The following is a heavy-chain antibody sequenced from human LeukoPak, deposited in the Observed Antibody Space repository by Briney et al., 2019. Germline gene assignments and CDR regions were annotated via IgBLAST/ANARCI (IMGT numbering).Heavy chain of an antibody. CDR3: AQDLGNTGWYTFDY. D-gene: IGHD6-19*01. CDR2: TYYRSKCYN. Sequence: SQTLSLTCDISRDSVSSNNGAWNWITPSPSRGLEWLGRTYYRSKCYNDDAGSLNGRITISPDTSKNQFSLHLNSVTPEDTAVYYSAQDLGNTGWYTFDYWGQGILVTVSS. V-gene: IGHV6-1*01. CDR1: RDSVSSNNGA. J-gene: IGHJ4*02.